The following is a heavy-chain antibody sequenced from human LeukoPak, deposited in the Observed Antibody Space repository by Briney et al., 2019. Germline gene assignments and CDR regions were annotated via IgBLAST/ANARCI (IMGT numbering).Heavy chain of an antibody. J-gene: IGHJ6*02. CDR1: GFTFTNSA. D-gene: IGHD1-26*01. CDR2: IVVGSGNT. Sequence: SVKVSFKASGFTFTNSAVQWVRQARGQRLEWIGWIVVGSGNTNYAQKFQERVTIIRDMSTSTAYMELSSLRSEDTAVYYCAAVGGGTTFYYYGMDIWGQGTTVTVSS. CDR3: AAVGGGTTFYYYGMDI. V-gene: IGHV1-58*01.